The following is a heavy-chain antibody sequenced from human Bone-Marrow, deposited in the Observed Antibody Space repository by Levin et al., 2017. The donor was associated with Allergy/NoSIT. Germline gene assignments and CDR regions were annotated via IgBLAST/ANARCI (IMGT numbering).Heavy chain of an antibody. Sequence: SQTLSLTCAVNGGSLSNYYWSWIRQTPGKGLEWLGEINHAGSTNYKPSLRGRLTLSVDTSRDTFSLRLTSVNAADTAMYFCARSTASDEDAYDIWGQGTMVIVS. J-gene: IGHJ3*02. CDR3: ARSTASDEDAYDI. D-gene: IGHD5-18*01. CDR2: INHAGST. CDR1: GGSLSNYY. V-gene: IGHV4-34*01.